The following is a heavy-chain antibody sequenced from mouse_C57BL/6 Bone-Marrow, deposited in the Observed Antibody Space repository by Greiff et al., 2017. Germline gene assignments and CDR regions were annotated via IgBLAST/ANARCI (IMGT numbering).Heavy chain of an antibody. CDR2: INPYNGGT. J-gene: IGHJ1*03. CDR3: ARLLPYWYFDV. CDR1: GYTFTDYY. Sequence: VQLKESGPVLVKPGASVKMSCKASGYTFTDYYMNWVKQSHGKSLEWIGVINPYNGGTSYNQKFKGKATLTVDKSSSTAYMELNILTSEDSAVYYCARLLPYWYFDVWGTGTTVTVSS. V-gene: IGHV1-19*01. D-gene: IGHD1-1*01.